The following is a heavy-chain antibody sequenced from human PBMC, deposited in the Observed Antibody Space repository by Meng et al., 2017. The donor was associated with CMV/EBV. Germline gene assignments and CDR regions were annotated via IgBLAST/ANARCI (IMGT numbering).Heavy chain of an antibody. V-gene: IGHV1-69*10. J-gene: IGHJ6*02. D-gene: IGHD5-24*01. CDR2: IIPILGIA. CDR3: ARAREMATYYYYYGMDV. CDR1: GWTVISYA. Sequence: SVSDSCLASGWTVISYAISWVRQAHGQGGEWMGGIIPILGIANYAQKLQGRVTINPDKPTSTDYMELSSLRSKDTAVYECARAREMATYYYYYGMDVWGQGTTVTVSS.